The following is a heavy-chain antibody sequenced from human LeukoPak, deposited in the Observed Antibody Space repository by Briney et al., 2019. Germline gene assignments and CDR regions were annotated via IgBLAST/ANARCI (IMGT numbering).Heavy chain of an antibody. CDR2: IKSKTDGGTT. V-gene: IGHV3-15*07. CDR3: TTRRSWYSSGWLFDY. D-gene: IGHD6-19*01. J-gene: IGHJ4*02. CDR1: GFSFGDAW. Sequence: GGSLRLSCVASGFSFGDAWMNWVRQAPGKGLEWVGRIKSKTDGGTTDYAAPVKGRFTISRDDSKNTLYLQMNSLKTEDTAVYYCTTRRSWYSSGWLFDYWGQGTLVTVSS.